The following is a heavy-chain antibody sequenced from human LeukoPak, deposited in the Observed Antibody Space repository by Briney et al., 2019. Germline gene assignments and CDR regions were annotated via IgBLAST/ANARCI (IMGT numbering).Heavy chain of an antibody. CDR3: TREVSYDYYSTGGFVY. J-gene: IGHJ4*02. CDR2: IRSKAYGGTT. Sequence: GGSLRLSCAASGFTFSNAWMSWVRQAPGKGLEWVGFIRSKAYGGTTEYAASVKGRFTISRDDSKTIAYLQMNSLKTEDTAVYYCTREVSYDYYSTGGFVYWGQGTLVTVSS. CDR1: GFTFSNAW. V-gene: IGHV3-49*04. D-gene: IGHD3-16*01.